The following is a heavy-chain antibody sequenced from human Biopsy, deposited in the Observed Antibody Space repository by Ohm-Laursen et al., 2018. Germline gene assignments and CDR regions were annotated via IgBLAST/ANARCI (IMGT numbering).Heavy chain of an antibody. CDR1: GYTLNELS. CDR2: FAPENGKT. CDR3: AADINVWNVNY. J-gene: IGHJ4*02. Sequence: GASVKDSCNDSGYTLNELSMHWVRQVPGKGLEWIGGFAPENGKTVYAQNFQARVSLTEDTSTDTAYMELRSLRSEDTAVYYCAADINVWNVNYWGQGTQVTVSS. V-gene: IGHV1-24*01. D-gene: IGHD1-1*01.